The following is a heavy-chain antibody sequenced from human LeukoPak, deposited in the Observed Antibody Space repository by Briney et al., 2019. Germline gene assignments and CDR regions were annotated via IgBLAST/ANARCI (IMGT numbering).Heavy chain of an antibody. CDR3: AKDRGGFTHYFDF. Sequence: PGGSLRLSCTASGFTFSSYSMNWVRQAPGKGLEWVSYISSSTSTIYYTDSVKGRFTISRDNAKNSLYLQVDSLRAEDTAVYYCAKDRGGFTHYFDFWGQGILVTVSS. J-gene: IGHJ4*02. CDR1: GFTFSSYS. V-gene: IGHV3-48*01. CDR2: ISSSTSTI. D-gene: IGHD3-10*01.